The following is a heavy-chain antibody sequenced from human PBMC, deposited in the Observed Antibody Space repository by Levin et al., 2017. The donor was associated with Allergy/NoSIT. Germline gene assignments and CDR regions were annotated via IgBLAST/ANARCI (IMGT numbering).Heavy chain of an antibody. CDR1: GFAFSSYW. Sequence: SGESLKISCAASGFAFSSYWMSWVRQAPGKGLEWVANIKQDGSEKYYVDSVKGRFTISRDNAKNSLYLQMNSLRAEDTAVYYCARLTYYYASGYFDYWGQGTLVTVSS. J-gene: IGHJ4*02. V-gene: IGHV3-7*01. CDR2: IKQDGSEK. CDR3: ARLTYYYASGYFDY. D-gene: IGHD3-22*01.